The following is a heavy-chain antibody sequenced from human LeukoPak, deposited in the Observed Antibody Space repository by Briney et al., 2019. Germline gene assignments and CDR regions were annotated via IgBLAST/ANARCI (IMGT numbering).Heavy chain of an antibody. CDR3: ARDRRYYDSSGYYFHWYFDL. J-gene: IGHJ2*01. V-gene: IGHV3-53*01. D-gene: IGHD3-22*01. Sequence: PGGSLRLSCAASRFTVSSNYMSWVRQAPGKGLEWVSVIYSGVSTYYADSVKGRFTISRDNSKNTLYLQMNSLRAEDTALYYCARDRRYYDSSGYYFHWYFDLWGRGTLVTVSS. CDR1: RFTVSSNY. CDR2: IYSGVST.